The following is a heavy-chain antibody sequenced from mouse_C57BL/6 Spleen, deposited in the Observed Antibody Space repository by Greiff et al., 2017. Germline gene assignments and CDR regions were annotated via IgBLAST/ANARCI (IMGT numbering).Heavy chain of an antibody. V-gene: IGHV1-62-2*01. D-gene: IGHD1-1*01. CDR1: GYTFTEYT. CDR2: FYPGSGSI. Sequence: VQLQQSGAELVKPGASVKLSCKASGYTFTEYTIPWVKQRSGQGLEWFGWFYPGSGSITYNEKFKDKATLTADKSSSTVYMELSRVTSEDSAVYFGARHDSLYYYGSSFDYWGQGTTLTVSS. CDR3: ARHDSLYYYGSSFDY. J-gene: IGHJ2*01.